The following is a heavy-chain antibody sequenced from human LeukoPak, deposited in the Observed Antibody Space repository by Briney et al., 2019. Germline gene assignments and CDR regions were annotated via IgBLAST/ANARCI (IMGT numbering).Heavy chain of an antibody. CDR2: IIPIFGIA. V-gene: IGHV1-69*04. J-gene: IGHJ4*02. Sequence: SVKVSCKASGGTFSSYAISWVRQAPGQGLEWMGRIIPIFGIANYAQKFQGRVTITADKSTSTAYMELSSLRSEDMAVYYCARDEVVVVAATVGHYFDYWGQGTLVTVSS. CDR1: GGTFSSYA. D-gene: IGHD2-15*01. CDR3: ARDEVVVVAATVGHYFDY.